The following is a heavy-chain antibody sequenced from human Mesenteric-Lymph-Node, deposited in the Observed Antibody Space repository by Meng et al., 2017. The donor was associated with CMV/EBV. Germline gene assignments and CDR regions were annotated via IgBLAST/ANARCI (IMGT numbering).Heavy chain of an antibody. V-gene: IGHV3-74*01. D-gene: IGHD6-13*01. CDR3: AGSRSWNWFDP. Sequence: GGSLRLSCAASGFTFSTYWMHWVRQAPGKGLVWVSRINSDGSSTSYADSVKGRFTISRDNAKNTLYLQMNSLRAEDTAVYYCAGSRSWNWFDPWGQGTLVTVSS. J-gene: IGHJ5*02. CDR2: INSDGSST. CDR1: GFTFSTYW.